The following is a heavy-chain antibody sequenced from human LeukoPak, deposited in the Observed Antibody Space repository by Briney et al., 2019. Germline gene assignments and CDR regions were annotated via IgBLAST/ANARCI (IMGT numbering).Heavy chain of an antibody. Sequence: ASVKVSCKASGYTFTGYYMHWVRQAPGQGLEWMGWINPNSGGTNYAQKFQGRVTMTRDTSISTAYMELSRLRSDDTAVYYCARRGMAAAGTLNCWGQGTLVTVSS. J-gene: IGHJ4*02. CDR3: ARRGMAAAGTLNC. CDR2: INPNSGGT. D-gene: IGHD6-13*01. V-gene: IGHV1-2*02. CDR1: GYTFTGYY.